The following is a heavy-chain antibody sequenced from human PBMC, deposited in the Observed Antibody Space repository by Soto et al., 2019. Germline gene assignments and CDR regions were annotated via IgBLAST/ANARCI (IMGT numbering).Heavy chain of an antibody. CDR3: ARDLAAVPRAFAY. J-gene: IGHJ4*02. Sequence: SETKYRRSRASDGKSRSHFYIWVRQPPGKGLEWIVSVYYSGTTDYNPSLKSRVTISVDTSKTQFSLNLRSVTAADTAVYYCARDLAAVPRAFAYWGRGPLVPGSS. CDR2: VYYSGTT. V-gene: IGHV4-59*11. CDR1: DGKSRSHF. D-gene: IGHD6-13*01.